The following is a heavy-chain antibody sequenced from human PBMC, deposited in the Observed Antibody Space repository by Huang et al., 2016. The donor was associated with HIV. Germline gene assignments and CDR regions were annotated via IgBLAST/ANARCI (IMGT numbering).Heavy chain of an antibody. Sequence: QVQLQESGPGLVKASETLSLACSVSGGSISSDTSYWGWIRQPPGEGLEGIGSIYYSGTTYYTPSLESRVTIAVDTSKNRFSLRLTSVTAADTAIYYCARHREGIGGAGRWVWFDPWGQGTRVIVSS. CDR1: GGSISSDTSY. J-gene: IGHJ5*02. CDR2: IYYSGTT. CDR3: ARHREGIGGAGRWVWFDP. V-gene: IGHV4-39*01. D-gene: IGHD6-13*01.